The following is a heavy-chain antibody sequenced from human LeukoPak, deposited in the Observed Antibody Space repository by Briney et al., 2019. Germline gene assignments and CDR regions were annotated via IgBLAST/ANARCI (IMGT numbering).Heavy chain of an antibody. CDR3: AREPAYNWNDRDAFDI. J-gene: IGHJ3*02. CDR1: GGTFSSYA. D-gene: IGHD1-1*01. Sequence: ASVKVSCKAPGGTFSSYAISWVRQAPGQGLEWMGGIIPIFGTANYAQKFQDRVTITADESTSTAYMELSSLRSEDTAVYYCAREPAYNWNDRDAFDIWGQGTMVTVSS. V-gene: IGHV1-69*13. CDR2: IIPIFGTA.